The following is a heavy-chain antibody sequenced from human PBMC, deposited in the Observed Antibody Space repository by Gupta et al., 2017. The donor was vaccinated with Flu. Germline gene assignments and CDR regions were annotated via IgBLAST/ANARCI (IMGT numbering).Heavy chain of an antibody. J-gene: IGHJ4*02. CDR1: GFSFSSYG. V-gene: IGHV3-33*01. CDR2: IWYDGSNK. Sequence: QVQVVESGGGVVQPGGSLSLSCAASGFSFSSYGMHWVRQAPGKGLEWVAVIWYDGSNKYYTDSVKGRFTISRDNSKNTLYLQMTGLRAEDTAVYYCATSITVAGIIDYWGPGTLVTVSS. CDR3: ATSITVAGIIDY. D-gene: IGHD6-19*01.